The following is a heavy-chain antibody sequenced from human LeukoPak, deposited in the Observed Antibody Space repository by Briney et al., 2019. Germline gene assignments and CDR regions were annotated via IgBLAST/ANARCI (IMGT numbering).Heavy chain of an antibody. D-gene: IGHD3-22*01. CDR1: GGSISSYY. CDR2: IYYSGST. V-gene: IGHV4-59*01. Sequence: SETLSLTCTVSGGSISSYYWSWIRQPPGRGLEWIGYIYYSGSTNYNPSLKSRVTISVDTSKNQFSLKLSSVTAADTAVFFCARWYYDSSGYRYFDYWGQGTLVTVSS. CDR3: ARWYYDSSGYRYFDY. J-gene: IGHJ4*02.